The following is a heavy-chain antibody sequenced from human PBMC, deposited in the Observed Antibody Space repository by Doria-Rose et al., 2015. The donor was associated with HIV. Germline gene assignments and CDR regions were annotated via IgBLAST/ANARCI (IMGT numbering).Heavy chain of an antibody. CDR1: GVSLSSPGMG. J-gene: IGHJ4*02. D-gene: IGHD6-13*01. Sequence: QVTLKESGPVLVKPTETLTLTCTVSGVSLSSPGMGVSWIRQPPGKALEWLANIFSDAERSYKTSLKSRLTISRVTSKSQVVLTMTDMDPVDTATYYCARIKSSRWYHKYYFDFWGQGTLVIVSA. CDR3: ARIKSSRWYHKYYFDF. V-gene: IGHV2-26*01. CDR2: IFSDAER.